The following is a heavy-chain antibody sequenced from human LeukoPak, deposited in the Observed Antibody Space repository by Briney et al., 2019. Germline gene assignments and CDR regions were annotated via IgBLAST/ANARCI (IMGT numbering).Heavy chain of an antibody. V-gene: IGHV3-7*01. Sequence: GGSLRLSCAASGFTFSNYWMGWVRQPPGKGLQWVANIKDDGTEKYYVDSVKGRFTISRDNAKNLVYLQMNSLRVEDTAVYYCARRPFGADYWGQGTLVTVSS. CDR2: IKDDGTEK. CDR1: GFTFSNYW. CDR3: ARRPFGADY. D-gene: IGHD3-10*01. J-gene: IGHJ4*02.